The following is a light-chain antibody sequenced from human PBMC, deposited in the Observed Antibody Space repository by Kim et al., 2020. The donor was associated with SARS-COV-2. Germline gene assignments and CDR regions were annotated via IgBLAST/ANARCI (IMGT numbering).Light chain of an antibody. CDR3: SSYTTIYSYV. CDR2: GVT. V-gene: IGLV2-14*03. J-gene: IGLJ1*01. CDR1: SSDVGGFDY. Sequence: GPSITITCTGTSSDVGGFDYFSWYQQRPGKAPILRIYGVTHRPSGFPDRFSGSKSGNTASLTISGLQAEDEADYYCSSYTTIYSYVFGTGTKITVL.